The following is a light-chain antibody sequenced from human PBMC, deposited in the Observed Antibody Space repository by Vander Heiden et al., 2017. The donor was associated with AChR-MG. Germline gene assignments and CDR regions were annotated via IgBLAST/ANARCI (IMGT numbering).Light chain of an antibody. CDR3: CSYAGTFTWV. V-gene: IGLV2-11*01. Sequence: QSALTQPRSVSGSPGQSVTISCTGTSSDVGGYDYVSWYQHYPGKAPKLVIFDVTKRPSGVPDRFSGSKSGNTASLTISGLQAEDEADYFCCSYAGTFTWVFGGGTEVTVL. CDR2: DVT. CDR1: SSDVGGYDY. J-gene: IGLJ3*02.